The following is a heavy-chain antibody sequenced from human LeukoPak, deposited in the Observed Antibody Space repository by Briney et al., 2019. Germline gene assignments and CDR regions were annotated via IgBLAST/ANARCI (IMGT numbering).Heavy chain of an antibody. CDR2: VDPEDGET. V-gene: IGHV1-69-2*01. CDR3: ATGEQQLVQDY. J-gene: IGHJ4*02. Sequence: ASVKVSCKVSGYTFTDYYMHWVQQAPGKGLEWVGLVDPEDGETIYAEKFQGRVTIIADTSTDTAYMELSSLRSEDTAVYYCATGEQQLVQDYWGQGTLVTVSS. CDR1: GYTFTDYY. D-gene: IGHD6-13*01.